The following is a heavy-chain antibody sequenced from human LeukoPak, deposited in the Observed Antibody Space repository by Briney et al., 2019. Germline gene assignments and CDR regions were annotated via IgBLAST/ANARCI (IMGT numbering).Heavy chain of an antibody. J-gene: IGHJ4*02. CDR3: TTHSGSPGPQSL. D-gene: IGHD1-26*01. CDR2: IKSKTDGGTT. V-gene: IGHV3-15*01. CDR1: GGSISSYY. Sequence: ETLSLTCTVSGGSISSYYWSWIRQPAGKGLEWIGRIKSKTDGGTTDYAAPVKGRFTISRDDSKNTLYLQMNSLKTEDTAVYYCTTHSGSPGPQSLWGQGTLVTVSS.